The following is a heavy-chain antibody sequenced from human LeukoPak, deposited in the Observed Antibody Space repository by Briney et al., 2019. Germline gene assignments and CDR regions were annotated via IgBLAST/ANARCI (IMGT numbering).Heavy chain of an antibody. Sequence: AASVKVSCKASGYTFTSYGISWVRQAPGQGLEWMGGIIPIFGTANYAQKFQGRVTITADESTSTAYMELSSLRSEDTAVYYCARGSEGDYNDYWGQGTLVTVSS. CDR3: ARGSEGDYNDY. D-gene: IGHD4-17*01. CDR2: IIPIFGTA. J-gene: IGHJ4*02. CDR1: GYTFTSYG. V-gene: IGHV1-69*13.